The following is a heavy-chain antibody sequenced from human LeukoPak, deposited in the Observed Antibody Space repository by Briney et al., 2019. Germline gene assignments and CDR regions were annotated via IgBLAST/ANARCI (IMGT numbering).Heavy chain of an antibody. V-gene: IGHV1-2*02. CDR1: GYTFTGYY. D-gene: IGHD1-26*01. CDR3: ARDGSGSGANKEWFDP. J-gene: IGHJ5*02. CDR2: INPNSGGT. Sequence: ASVKFSCKASGYTFTGYYMHWVRQAPGQGLEWMGWINPNSGGTNYAQKFQGRVTMTRDTSISTAYMELSRLRSDDTAVYYCARDGSGSGANKEWFDPWGQGNLVTVSS.